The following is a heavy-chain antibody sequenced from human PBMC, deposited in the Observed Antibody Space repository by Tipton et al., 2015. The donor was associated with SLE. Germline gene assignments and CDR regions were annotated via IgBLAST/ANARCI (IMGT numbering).Heavy chain of an antibody. J-gene: IGHJ3*02. V-gene: IGHV3-23*01. D-gene: IGHD1-26*01. CDR1: GFTFSSYA. Sequence: SLRLSCAASGFTFSSYAMSWVRQAPGKGLEWVSAISGSGGSTYYADSVKGRFTISRDNSKNTLYLQMNSLRAGDTAVYYCAKDRREGGAFDIWGQGTMVTVSS. CDR3: AKDRREGGAFDI. CDR2: ISGSGGST.